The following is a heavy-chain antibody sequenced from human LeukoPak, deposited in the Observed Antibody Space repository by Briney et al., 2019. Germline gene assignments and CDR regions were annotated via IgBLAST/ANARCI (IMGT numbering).Heavy chain of an antibody. CDR2: INHTRKT. D-gene: IGHD2-2*01. CDR3: ARYCSSTSCPYGAFDI. Sequence: SGTLSLTCAVYVGSFSAYYWSWIRQPPGKGLEWIGEINHTRKTNYNPSLKSRVTISVDTSKNQFSLKLNSVTAADTAVYYCARYCSSTSCPYGAFDIWGQGTMVTVSS. CDR1: VGSFSAYY. V-gene: IGHV4-34*01. J-gene: IGHJ3*02.